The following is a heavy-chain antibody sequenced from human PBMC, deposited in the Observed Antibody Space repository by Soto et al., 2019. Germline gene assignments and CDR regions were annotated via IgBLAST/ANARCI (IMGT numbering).Heavy chain of an antibody. CDR3: ARGLTIFGVVLAHPATRNWFDP. CDR2: INHSGST. D-gene: IGHD3-3*01. Sequence: PSETLSLTCAVYGGSFSGYYWSWIRQPPGKGLEWIGEINHSGSTNYNPSLKSRVTISVDTSKNQSSLKLSSVTAADTAVYYCARGLTIFGVVLAHPATRNWFDPWGQGTLVTVSS. J-gene: IGHJ5*02. CDR1: GGSFSGYY. V-gene: IGHV4-34*01.